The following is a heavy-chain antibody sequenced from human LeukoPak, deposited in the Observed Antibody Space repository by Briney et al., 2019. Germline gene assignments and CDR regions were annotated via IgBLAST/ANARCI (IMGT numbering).Heavy chain of an antibody. CDR2: ISDTGAFI. CDR3: ARIGTTKLTDAFDI. Sequence: PGGSLRLSCVASGFTFDNYGMTWVRQAPGKGLEYVSSISDTGAFIFYAESVKGRFTLSRDNSKNTLYLQMNSLRAEDTAVYYCARIGTTKLTDAFDIWGQGTMVTVSS. CDR1: GFTFDNYG. D-gene: IGHD1-7*01. J-gene: IGHJ3*02. V-gene: IGHV3-23*01.